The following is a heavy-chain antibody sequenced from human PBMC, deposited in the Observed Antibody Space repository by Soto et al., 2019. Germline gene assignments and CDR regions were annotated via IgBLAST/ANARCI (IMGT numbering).Heavy chain of an antibody. V-gene: IGHV1-2*04. CDR2: INPNSGDT. CDR1: GYTFTGYY. D-gene: IGHD2-2*01. CDR3: ARDHLPDYYYYGMDV. Sequence: GASVKVSCKASGYTFTGYYMHWVRQAPGQGPEWMGWINPNSGDTNYAQKFQGWVTMTTDTSNTTAYMELSRLTSDDTAVYYCARDHLPDYYYYGMDVWGQGTTVTVSS. J-gene: IGHJ6*02.